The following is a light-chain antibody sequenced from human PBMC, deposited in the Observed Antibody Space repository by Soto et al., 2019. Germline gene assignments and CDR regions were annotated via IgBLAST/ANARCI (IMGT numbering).Light chain of an antibody. CDR3: QQYGSLSWT. CDR2: GAS. J-gene: IGKJ1*01. CDR1: QSVSRTY. Sequence: EDVLTQSPGNMSMSPGERTTLSCRASQSVSRTYLAWYQQKPGQAPRLLIYGASNRATGIPDRFSGSGSGTDFTLTISRLEPEDFAVYYCQQYGSLSWTFGQGTKVDIK. V-gene: IGKV3-20*01.